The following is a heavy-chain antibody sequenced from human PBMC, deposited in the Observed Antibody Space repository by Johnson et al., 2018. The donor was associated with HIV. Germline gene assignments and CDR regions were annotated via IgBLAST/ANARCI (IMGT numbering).Heavy chain of an antibody. D-gene: IGHD3-22*01. J-gene: IGHJ3*02. CDR2: INWNGDNT. CDR3: ARFLGYYDSDGYYFGDAYDN. Sequence: VQLVESGGGLVKPGGSLRLSCTASGFSFSDYYMSWIRQAPGKGLEWVSGINWNGDNTGYADSVKGQFTISRDNAKNAVYLQMNSLRAEDTALYYCARFLGYYDSDGYYFGDAYDNWGQGTMVTVSS. V-gene: IGHV3-20*04. CDR1: GFSFSDYY.